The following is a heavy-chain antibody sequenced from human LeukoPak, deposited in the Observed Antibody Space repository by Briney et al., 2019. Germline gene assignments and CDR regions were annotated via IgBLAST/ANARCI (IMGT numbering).Heavy chain of an antibody. CDR3: AKDAYYYDSSAQD. D-gene: IGHD3-22*01. Sequence: GGSLRLSCTASGFTFNSYAVHWVRQAPGSGLEWLAVISYDGNNKFYGDSVKGRFTISRDNSKNTLYLQMNSLRAEDTAVYYCAKDAYYYDSSAQDWGQGTLVTVSS. CDR1: GFTFNSYA. CDR2: ISYDGNNK. V-gene: IGHV3-30*18. J-gene: IGHJ4*02.